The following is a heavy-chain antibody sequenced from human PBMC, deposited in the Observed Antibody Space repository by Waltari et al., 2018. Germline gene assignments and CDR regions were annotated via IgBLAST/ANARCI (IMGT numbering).Heavy chain of an antibody. D-gene: IGHD3-10*01. CDR2: INPNSGGT. CDR3: ARAKSYSVFYYYGMDV. Sequence: QVQLVQSGAEVKKPGASVKVSCKASGYTFTGYYLHWVRQAPGQGLEWMGWINPNSGGTNYAQKFQGRVTMTRDTSISTAYMELSRLRSDDTAVYYCARAKSYSVFYYYGMDVWGQGTTVTVSS. CDR1: GYTFTGYY. V-gene: IGHV1-2*02. J-gene: IGHJ6*02.